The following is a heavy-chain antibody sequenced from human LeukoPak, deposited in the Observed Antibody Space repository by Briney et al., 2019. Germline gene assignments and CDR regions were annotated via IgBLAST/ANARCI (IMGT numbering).Heavy chain of an antibody. J-gene: IGHJ6*02. CDR3: ARGGSGSYYNYYYYGMDV. V-gene: IGHV4-59*08. CDR1: GGSISSYY. Sequence: SETLSLTCTVSGGSISSYYWSWIRQPSGKGLEWIGYIYYSGSTNYNPSLKSRVTISVDTSKNQFSLKLSSVTAADTAVYYCARGGSGSYYNYYYYGMDVWGQGTTVTVSS. D-gene: IGHD3-10*01. CDR2: IYYSGST.